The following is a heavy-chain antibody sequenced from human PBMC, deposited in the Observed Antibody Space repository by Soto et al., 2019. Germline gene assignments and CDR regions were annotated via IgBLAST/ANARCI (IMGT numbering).Heavy chain of an antibody. CDR3: ARQLPLGWFDP. V-gene: IGHV3-21*04. CDR1: LFPFSAYT. Sequence: RGWSLGVSGSASLFPFSAYTMNCVLESGGKGLEWVSSISTTSTYIYYADSVQGRFTISRDNAKNSVYLQVNSLRGEDTAVYYCARQLPLGWFDPWGQGTLVTVPQ. CDR2: ISTTSTYI. D-gene: IGHD3-16*01. J-gene: IGHJ5*02.